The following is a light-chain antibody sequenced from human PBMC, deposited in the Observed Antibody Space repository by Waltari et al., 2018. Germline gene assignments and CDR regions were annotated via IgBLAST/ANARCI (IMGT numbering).Light chain of an antibody. J-gene: IGKJ1*01. CDR1: KNLLDSEDGNTY. CDR3: MQGIEYPWT. Sequence: DIVMTQTPLSLPVPLGEPASISFRSSKNLLDSEDGNTYLEWYLQKPGQSPQLLIYEVSNRASGVPDRFSGSGSDTDFTLKISRVEAEDVGVYYCMQGIEYPWTFGQGTKVEIK. V-gene: IGKV2-40*01. CDR2: EVS.